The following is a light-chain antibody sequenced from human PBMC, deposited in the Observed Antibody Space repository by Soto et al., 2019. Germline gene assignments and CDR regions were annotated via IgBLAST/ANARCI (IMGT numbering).Light chain of an antibody. CDR2: AAS. CDR1: QSISSY. Sequence: DIQMTQSPSSLSASVGDRVTITCRASQSISSYLNWYQQKPGKAPKLLIYAASSLQSGVPSRFSGSGSGTDFTLTISSLQPEDFVTYYCQQSHSTSWTFGQGTKVEIK. J-gene: IGKJ1*01. V-gene: IGKV1-39*01. CDR3: QQSHSTSWT.